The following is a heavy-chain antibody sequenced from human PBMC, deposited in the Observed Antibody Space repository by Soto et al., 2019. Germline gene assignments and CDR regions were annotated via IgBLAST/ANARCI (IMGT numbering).Heavy chain of an antibody. J-gene: IGHJ5*02. CDR1: GFTVNTNY. Sequence: HPGGSLRLSCAVSGFTVNTNYMSWVRQAPGKGPEWVSVIYSDGKTDYADSVKGRFTISRDNSKNTIYLQMSRLSPEDTAVYYCASRTWDLGGFDPWGQGTLVTVSS. CDR3: ASRTWDLGGFDP. CDR2: IYSDGKT. V-gene: IGHV3-53*01. D-gene: IGHD3-10*01.